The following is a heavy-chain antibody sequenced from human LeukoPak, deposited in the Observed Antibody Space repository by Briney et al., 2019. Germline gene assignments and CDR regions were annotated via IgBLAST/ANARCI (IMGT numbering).Heavy chain of an antibody. CDR1: GGSISSYY. J-gene: IGHJ4*02. CDR2: IYYSGST. Sequence: SETLSLTCTVSGGSISSYYWSWIRQPPGKGLEWIGYIYYSGSTNYNPSLKSRVTISVDTSKNQFSLRLSSVTAADTAVYYCARGVVEVYRLAAAGGYYFDYWSQGTLVTVSS. D-gene: IGHD6-13*01. CDR3: ARGVVEVYRLAAAGGYYFDY. V-gene: IGHV4-59*01.